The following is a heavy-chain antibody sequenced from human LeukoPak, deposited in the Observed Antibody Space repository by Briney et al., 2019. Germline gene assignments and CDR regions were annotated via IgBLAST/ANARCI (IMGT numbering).Heavy chain of an antibody. J-gene: IGHJ4*02. V-gene: IGHV3-7*01. CDR3: ARGRAYFDC. CDR1: GFTFSDYW. CDR2: LEQDGSEK. Sequence: GVSLRLYCSASGFTFSDYWMSWVRQAPGKGLEWLANLEQDGSEKYYVDSGKGRFTSARANAQDSLELQMNSLRDEDRAVYFCARGRAYFDCWSQGCLATVYS.